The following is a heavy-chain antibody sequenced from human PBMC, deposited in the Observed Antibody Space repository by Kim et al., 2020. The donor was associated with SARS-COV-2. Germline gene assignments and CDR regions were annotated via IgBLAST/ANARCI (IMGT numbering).Heavy chain of an antibody. D-gene: IGHD6-13*01. J-gene: IGHJ4*02. CDR3: ARGDRINYSSSWYGGGYYFDY. Sequence: SETLSLTCTVSGGSISSGGYYWSWIRQHPGKGLEWIGYIYYSGSTYYNPSLKSRVTISVDTSKNQFSLKLSSVTAADTAVYYCARGDRINYSSSWYGGGYYFDYWGQGTLVTVSS. CDR1: GGSISSGGYY. V-gene: IGHV4-31*03. CDR2: IYYSGST.